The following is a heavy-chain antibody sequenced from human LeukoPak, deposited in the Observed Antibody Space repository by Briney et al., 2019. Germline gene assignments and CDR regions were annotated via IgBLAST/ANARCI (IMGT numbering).Heavy chain of an antibody. CDR1: GFTLTTYA. V-gene: IGHV3-23*01. CDR3: AKDRAYPNDVFDI. D-gene: IGHD2-21*01. Sequence: PGGSLRLSCAVSGFTLTTYAMSWVRQAPGKGLEWVSAISGSGEATWYADSVKGRFSISRDTSKNTLFLQMNSLRADDTALYYCAKDRAYPNDVFDIWGQGTMVTVS. CDR2: ISGSGEAT. J-gene: IGHJ3*02.